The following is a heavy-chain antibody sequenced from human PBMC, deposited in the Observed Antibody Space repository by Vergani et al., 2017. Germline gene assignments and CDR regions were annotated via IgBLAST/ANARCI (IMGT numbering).Heavy chain of an antibody. CDR2: LNADGSVT. V-gene: IGHV3-74*01. CDR1: GFTFSRYW. J-gene: IGHJ4*02. CDR3: ARRTDATGSYTSADY. Sequence: EVQLVESGGGLVQPGGSLRLSCAASGFTFSRYWMIWVRQAPGKGLGWVSRLNADGSVTRNADSVRGRFSISRDNAKNTVYLEMSSLRAEATAMYYCARRTDATGSYTSADYWGQGTLVIVSS. D-gene: IGHD1-26*01.